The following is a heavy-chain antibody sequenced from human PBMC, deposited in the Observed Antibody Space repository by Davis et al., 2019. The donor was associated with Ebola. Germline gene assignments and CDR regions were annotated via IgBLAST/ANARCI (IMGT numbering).Heavy chain of an antibody. Sequence: ASVKVSCKASGYSFTDDGISWVRQAPGQGLEWMGWISTYNGNTNYAQKVQGRVTITADESTSTAYMELSSLRSEDTAVYYCARWIIAAAGELHYWGQGTLVTVSS. CDR3: ARWIIAAAGELHY. CDR1: GYSFTDDG. CDR2: ISTYNGNT. D-gene: IGHD6-13*01. V-gene: IGHV1-18*01. J-gene: IGHJ4*02.